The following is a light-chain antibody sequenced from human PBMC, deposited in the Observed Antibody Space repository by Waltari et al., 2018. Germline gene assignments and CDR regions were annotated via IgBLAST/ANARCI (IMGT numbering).Light chain of an antibody. CDR3: ASWDDSLSSVL. V-gene: IGLV1-47*01. J-gene: IGLJ2*01. CDR1: SSNIGTSF. Sequence: QSVLTQPPSVSGTPGQRVTISCSGGSSNIGTSFVYWYQQLPGTAPHLLMNRNNRRPSGVPERFSASKSGTSASLAISGLRSEDEADYFCASWDDSLSSVLFGGGTKLTVL. CDR2: RNN.